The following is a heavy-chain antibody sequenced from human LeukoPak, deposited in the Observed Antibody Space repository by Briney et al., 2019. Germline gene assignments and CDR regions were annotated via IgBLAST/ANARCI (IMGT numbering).Heavy chain of an antibody. Sequence: SETLSLTCTVSGGSISTYYWSWVRQPPGKGLEWIGEINHSGKTYYNPSLKSRVTLSVDTSTKQFSLKLSSVTAAYTAVYYCARILTTVTTEGDYWGQGTLVTVSS. CDR2: INHSGKT. CDR1: GGSISTYY. D-gene: IGHD4-17*01. J-gene: IGHJ4*02. V-gene: IGHV4-34*01. CDR3: ARILTTVTTEGDY.